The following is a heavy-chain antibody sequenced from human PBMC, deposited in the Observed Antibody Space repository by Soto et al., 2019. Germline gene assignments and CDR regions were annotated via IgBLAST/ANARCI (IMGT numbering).Heavy chain of an antibody. Sequence: EVQLVESGGGLVQPGGSLRLSCAASGFTFSSYSMNWVRQAPGKGLEWVSYISSSSSTIYYADSVKGRFTISRDNAKNSLYLQMNSLRDEDTAVYYCARDYSSSPRRGYFDYWGQGTLVTVSS. CDR2: ISSSSSTI. J-gene: IGHJ4*02. CDR3: ARDYSSSPRRGYFDY. CDR1: GFTFSSYS. D-gene: IGHD6-13*01. V-gene: IGHV3-48*02.